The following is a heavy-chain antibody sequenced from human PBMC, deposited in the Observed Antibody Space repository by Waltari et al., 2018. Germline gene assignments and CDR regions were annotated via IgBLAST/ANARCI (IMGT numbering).Heavy chain of an antibody. D-gene: IGHD6-13*01. CDR3: ARHPAGSSSIDY. Sequence: QVQLVQSGAEVKKPGSSVKVSCKASGGTFSSYAISWVRQAPGQGLEWMGGIIPIFGTENYAQKVHGRVTITTDESTSTAYMELSSLRSEDTAVYYCARHPAGSSSIDYWGQGTLVTVSS. CDR2: IIPIFGTE. CDR1: GGTFSSYA. J-gene: IGHJ4*02. V-gene: IGHV1-69*05.